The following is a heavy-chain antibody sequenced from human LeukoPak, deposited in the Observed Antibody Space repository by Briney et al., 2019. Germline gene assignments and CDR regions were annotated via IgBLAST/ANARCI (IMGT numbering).Heavy chain of an antibody. J-gene: IGHJ4*02. CDR2: IYHSGST. CDR1: GYSISSGYY. Sequence: TSETLSLTCTVSGYSISSGYYWGWIRQPPGKGLEWIGSIYHSGSTYYNPSLKSRVTISVDTSKNQFSLKLRSVTAADTAVYYCARVLGYSGYDWRGTFDYWGQGTLVTVSS. D-gene: IGHD5-12*01. CDR3: ARVLGYSGYDWRGTFDY. V-gene: IGHV4-38-2*02.